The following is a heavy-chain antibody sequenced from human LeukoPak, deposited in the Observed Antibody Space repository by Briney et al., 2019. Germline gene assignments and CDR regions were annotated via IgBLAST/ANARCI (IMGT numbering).Heavy chain of an antibody. CDR3: ARVLEMATVFP. J-gene: IGHJ5*02. D-gene: IGHD5-24*01. CDR2: ISAYNGNT. CDR1: GYTLTSYG. Sequence: VASVKVSCKASGYTLTSYGISWVRQAPGQGLEWMGWISAYNGNTNYAQKLQGRVTMTTDTSTSTAYMELRSLRSDDTAVYYCARVLEMATVFPWGQGTLVTVSS. V-gene: IGHV1-18*01.